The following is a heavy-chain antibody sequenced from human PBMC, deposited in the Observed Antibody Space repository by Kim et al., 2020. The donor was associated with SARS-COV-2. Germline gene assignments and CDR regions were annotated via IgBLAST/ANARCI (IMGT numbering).Heavy chain of an antibody. CDR2: ISTSRGTT. J-gene: IGHJ4*01. Sequence: GGSLRLSCVASGFTFSNYAMNWVRQTPGKGLEWVSAISTSRGTTYYADSVKGRFTVSRDNSKNTLYLQMNSLRAEDTAVYYCAKGRGGCDYCCHRILV. D-gene: IGHD6-25*01. CDR3: AKGRGGCDY. V-gene: IGHV3-23*01. CDR1: GFTFSNYA.